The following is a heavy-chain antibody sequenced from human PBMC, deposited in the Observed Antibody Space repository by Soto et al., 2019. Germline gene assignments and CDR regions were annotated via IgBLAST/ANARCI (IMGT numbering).Heavy chain of an antibody. V-gene: IGHV4-34*01. CDR2: INHGGST. CDR1: GGSFSGYY. J-gene: IGHJ4*02. D-gene: IGHD3-22*01. CDR3: ARGPEYYYGGSGYVDY. Sequence: QVQLQQWGAGLLKPSETLSLTCAVYGGSFSGYYWNWIRQPQGKGLEWLGEINHGGSTNYNPSLKSRFTISLDTSKNQFSLKLSSVTAADTSVYYCARGPEYYYGGSGYVDYWGQGALVTVSS.